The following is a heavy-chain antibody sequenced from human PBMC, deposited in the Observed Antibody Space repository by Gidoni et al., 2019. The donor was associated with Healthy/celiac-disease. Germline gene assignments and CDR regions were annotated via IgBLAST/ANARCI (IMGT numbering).Heavy chain of an antibody. D-gene: IGHD6-13*01. J-gene: IGHJ5*02. CDR1: GYTFTNYY. CDR2: INPSGGST. CDR3: ARGVPLIAAAGTRWFDP. V-gene: IGHV1-46*01. Sequence: QVQLVQSGAEVKKPGASVKVSCKAYGYTFTNYYMHWLRQAPGQGLEWMGIINPSGGSTRYAQKFQGRVTMTRETSTSTVYMERSILRSEDTAVYYCARGVPLIAAAGTRWFDPWGQGTLVTVSS.